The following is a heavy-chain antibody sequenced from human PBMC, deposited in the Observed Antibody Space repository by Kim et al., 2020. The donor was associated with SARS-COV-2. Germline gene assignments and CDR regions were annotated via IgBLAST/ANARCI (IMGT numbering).Heavy chain of an antibody. V-gene: IGHV3-23*01. CDR1: GFTVSSYS. J-gene: IGHJ4*02. CDR3: TRWDCYADS. Sequence: GGSLRLSCLASGFTVSSYSMTWVRQAPGKGLEWISGISVSATKTFYTDSVKGRFTIRRDNSKNTVYLQMNTLRDEDTAVYYCTRWDCYADSWGQGTLV. CDR2: ISVSATKT. D-gene: IGHD2-21*02.